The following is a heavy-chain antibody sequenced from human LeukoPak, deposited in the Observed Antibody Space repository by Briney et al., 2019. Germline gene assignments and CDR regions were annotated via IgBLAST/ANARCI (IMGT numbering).Heavy chain of an antibody. CDR3: ARVSTQTGDRPPRGHYFDY. CDR1: GGSISSGGYY. D-gene: IGHD7-27*01. J-gene: IGHJ4*02. CDR2: IYYSGST. Sequence: TLSLTCTVSGGSISSGGYYWSWIRQHPGKGLEWIGYIYYSGSTYYNPSLKSRVTISVDTSKNQFSLKLSSVTAADTAVYYCARVSTQTGDRPPRGHYFDYWGQGTLVTVSS. V-gene: IGHV4-31*03.